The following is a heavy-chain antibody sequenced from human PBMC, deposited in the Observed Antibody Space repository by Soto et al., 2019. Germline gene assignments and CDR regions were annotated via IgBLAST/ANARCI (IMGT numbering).Heavy chain of an antibody. CDR3: ARPSYYYDSSGYYYSAFDI. Sequence: GESLKISCKGSGYSFTSYWISWVRQMPGKGLEWMGRIDPSDSYTNYSPSFQGHVTISADKSISTAYLQWSSLKASDTAMYYCARPSYYYDSSGYYYSAFDIWGQGTMVT. V-gene: IGHV5-10-1*01. CDR2: IDPSDSYT. J-gene: IGHJ3*02. D-gene: IGHD3-22*01. CDR1: GYSFTSYW.